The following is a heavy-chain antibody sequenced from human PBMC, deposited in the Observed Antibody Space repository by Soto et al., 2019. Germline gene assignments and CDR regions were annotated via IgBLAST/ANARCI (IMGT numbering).Heavy chain of an antibody. V-gene: IGHV3-7*01. D-gene: IGHD3-16*01. Sequence: GGSLRLSCAVSGFNVMSYWMSWVRQAPGKGLEWVASIKEDGSEIYYLHSVRGRFSISRDSAENALHLTMNYLSAEDTGVYFCARDIGFDYVNWGQGTLVTVSS. CDR3: ARDIGFDYVN. CDR1: GFNVMSYW. CDR2: IKEDGSEI. J-gene: IGHJ4*02.